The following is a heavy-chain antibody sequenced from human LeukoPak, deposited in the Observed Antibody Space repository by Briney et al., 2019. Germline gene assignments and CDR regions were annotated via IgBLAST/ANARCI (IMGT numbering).Heavy chain of an antibody. CDR2: INGTGSTT. CDR1: GFIFGNYY. Sequence: GGSLRLSCEASGFIFGNYYMSWVRQAPGKGLEWVAAINGTGSTTYHADSVKGRFTISRDNSKNTLYLQMNSLRAEDTAVYYCAKDTVVVPAARDYWGQGTLVTVSS. CDR3: AKDTVVVPAARDY. V-gene: IGHV3-23*01. D-gene: IGHD2-2*01. J-gene: IGHJ4*02.